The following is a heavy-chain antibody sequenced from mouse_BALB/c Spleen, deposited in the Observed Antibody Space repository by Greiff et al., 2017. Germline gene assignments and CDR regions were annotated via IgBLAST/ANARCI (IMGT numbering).Heavy chain of an antibody. CDR3: ARDWDAY. CDR1: GFTFSSFG. Sequence: EVNLVESGGGLVQPGGSRKLSCAASGFTFSSFGMHWVRQAPEKGLEWVAYISSGSSTIYYADTVKGRFTISRDNPKNTLFLQMTSLRAEDTAMYYCARDWDAYWGQGTLVTVSA. J-gene: IGHJ3*01. CDR2: ISSGSSTI. D-gene: IGHD4-1*01. V-gene: IGHV5-17*02.